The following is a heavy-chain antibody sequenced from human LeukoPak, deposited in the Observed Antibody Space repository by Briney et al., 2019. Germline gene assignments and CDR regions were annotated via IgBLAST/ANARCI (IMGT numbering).Heavy chain of an antibody. J-gene: IGHJ3*02. Sequence: ASVKVSCKPSGYTFNTYGITWVRQAPGQGLEWMGWISPYIGNTNYAQKFQGRVTMTRDTSISAAYMELSRLRSDDTAVYYCARTLGYCSGGSCYADAFDIWGQGTMVTVSS. D-gene: IGHD2-15*01. CDR3: ARTLGYCSGGSCYADAFDI. V-gene: IGHV1-18*01. CDR2: ISPYIGNT. CDR1: GYTFNTYG.